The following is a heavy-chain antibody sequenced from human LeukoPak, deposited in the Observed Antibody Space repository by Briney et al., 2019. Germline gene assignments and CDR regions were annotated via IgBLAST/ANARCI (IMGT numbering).Heavy chain of an antibody. D-gene: IGHD3-22*01. V-gene: IGHV1-69*13. CDR3: AREGYYDSSGYYY. CDR2: IIPIFGTA. CDR1: GGTFSSYA. Sequence: VASVTVPCKASGGTFSSYAISWVRQAPGQGLEWMGGIIPIFGTANYAQKFQGRVTITADESTSTAYMELSSLRSEDTAVYYCAREGYYDSSGYYYWGQGTLVTVSS. J-gene: IGHJ4*02.